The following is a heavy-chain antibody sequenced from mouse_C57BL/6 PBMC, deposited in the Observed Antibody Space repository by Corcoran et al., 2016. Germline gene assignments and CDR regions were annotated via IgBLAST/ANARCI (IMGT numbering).Heavy chain of an antibody. CDR2: IYPRSGNT. V-gene: IGHV1-81*01. J-gene: IGHJ2*01. CDR1: GYTFTSSG. Sequence: QVQLQQSGAELARPGASVKLSCKASGYTFTSSGISWVKQRTGQGLEWIGEIYPRSGNTYYNEKFKGKATLTADKSSSTAYMELRSLTSEDSAVYFCARLIYYDYDGGYYFDYWGQGTTLTVSS. CDR3: ARLIYYDYDGGYYFDY. D-gene: IGHD2-4*01.